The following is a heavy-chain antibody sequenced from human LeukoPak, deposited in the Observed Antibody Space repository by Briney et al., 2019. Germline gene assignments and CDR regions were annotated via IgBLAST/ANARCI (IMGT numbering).Heavy chain of an antibody. CDR1: GGSISSSTYS. D-gene: IGHD5-24*01. Sequence: SETLSLTCTVFGGSISSSTYSWGWIRQPPGKGLGWIGNIYYSGSTDYNPSLKSRVLIFVDTSKNQFSLKLRSVTAADTAVYYCARLGNGYNRYYFEYWGQGTLVTVSS. CDR3: ARLGNGYNRYYFEY. J-gene: IGHJ4*02. V-gene: IGHV4-39*01. CDR2: IYYSGST.